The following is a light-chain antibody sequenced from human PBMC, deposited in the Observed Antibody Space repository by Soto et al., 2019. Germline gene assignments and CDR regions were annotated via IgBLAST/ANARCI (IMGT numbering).Light chain of an antibody. J-gene: IGKJ3*01. Sequence: EIVLTQSPGTLSLSPGERATLSCRASESVSTSYLAWYQQKPGQAPRLLIYGASGSATGIPDRFSVSASGTDFTLIISRLEPEDFAVYYCQHYGTSALFGPGTKVDIK. CDR3: QHYGTSAL. V-gene: IGKV3-20*01. CDR1: ESVSTSY. CDR2: GAS.